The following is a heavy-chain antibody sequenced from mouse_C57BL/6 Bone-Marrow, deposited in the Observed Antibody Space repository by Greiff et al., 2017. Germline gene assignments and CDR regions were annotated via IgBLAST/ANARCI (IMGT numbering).Heavy chain of an antibody. V-gene: IGHV14-4*01. CDR3: TTGLLLN. J-gene: IGHJ3*01. CDR2: IDPENGDT. Sequence: EVQLQQSGAELVRPGASVKLSCTASGFNIKDDYMHWVKQRPEQGLEWIGWIDPENGDTEYASKFQGKATITADTSSNTAYLQLSSLTSEDTAVYCGTTGLLLNWGQGTLVTVSA. CDR1: GFNIKDDY. D-gene: IGHD2-3*01.